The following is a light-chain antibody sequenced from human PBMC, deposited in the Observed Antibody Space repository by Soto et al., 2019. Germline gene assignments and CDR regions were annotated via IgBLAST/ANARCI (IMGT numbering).Light chain of an antibody. CDR1: QSVGSK. J-gene: IGKJ4*01. CDR2: DAS. CDR3: QQYNNWPPVT. V-gene: IGKV3-15*01. Sequence: EIVMTQSPATLSVSPGERATLSCRASQSVGSKLAWYQQKPGQAPRPLIYDASTRATGVPARFSGSGSGTEFTLTISSLQSEDFAVYFCQQYNNWPPVTFGAGTKVEIK.